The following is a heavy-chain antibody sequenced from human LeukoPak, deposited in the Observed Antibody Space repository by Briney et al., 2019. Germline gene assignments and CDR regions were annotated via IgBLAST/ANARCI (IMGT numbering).Heavy chain of an antibody. D-gene: IGHD6-13*01. CDR3: ARDRRSSSWYPPYFDY. J-gene: IGHJ4*02. Sequence: GGSLRLSCAASGFTFSSYSMNWVRQAPGKGLEWVSSISSSSSYIYYADSVKGRFTISRDNAKNSLYLQVNSLRAEDTAVYYCARDRRSSSWYPPYFDYWGQGTLVTVSS. CDR2: ISSSSSYI. CDR1: GFTFSSYS. V-gene: IGHV3-21*01.